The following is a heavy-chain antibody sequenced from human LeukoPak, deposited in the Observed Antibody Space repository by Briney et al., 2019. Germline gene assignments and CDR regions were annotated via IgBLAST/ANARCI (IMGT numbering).Heavy chain of an antibody. Sequence: PGGSLRLSCAASGFTFSSYWMSWVRQAPGKGLEWVANIKQDGSEKYYVDSVKGRFTISRDNAKNSLYLQMNSLRAEDTAVYYCARSALLGWAQYYYGSGSFDYWSQGTLVTVSS. CDR3: ARSALLGWAQYYYGSGSFDY. CDR1: GFTFSSYW. J-gene: IGHJ4*02. D-gene: IGHD3-10*01. CDR2: IKQDGSEK. V-gene: IGHV3-7*01.